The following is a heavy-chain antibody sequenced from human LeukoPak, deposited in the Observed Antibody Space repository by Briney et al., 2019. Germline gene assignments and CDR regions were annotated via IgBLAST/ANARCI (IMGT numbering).Heavy chain of an antibody. CDR3: ARLGLHNYCSSTSCYT. D-gene: IGHD2-2*02. J-gene: IGHJ4*02. CDR1: GGSVNSYY. CDR2: IYYSGGT. V-gene: IGHV4-59*08. Sequence: SETLSLTCTVSGGSVNSYYWSWIRQPPGKGLEWIGYIYYSGGTNCNPSLKSRVTISVDTSKNQFSLKLSSVTAADTAVYYCARLGLHNYCSSTSCYTWGQGTLVTVSS.